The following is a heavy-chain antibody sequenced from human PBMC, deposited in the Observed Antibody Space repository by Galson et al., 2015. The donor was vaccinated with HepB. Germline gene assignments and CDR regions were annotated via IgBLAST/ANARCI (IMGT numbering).Heavy chain of an antibody. V-gene: IGHV3-66*01. CDR1: GFTVSTNY. CDR2: IYSGGNT. J-gene: IGHJ4*02. Sequence: SLRLSYAPSGFTVSTNYMSWVRQAPGKGLEWVSVIYSGGNTYYADSVKGRLTISRGNSKNMLHLQMNSLRAEDTSVYYCAREALTGGSVDSWGQGTLVTVSS. CDR3: AREALTGGSVDS. D-gene: IGHD3-10*01.